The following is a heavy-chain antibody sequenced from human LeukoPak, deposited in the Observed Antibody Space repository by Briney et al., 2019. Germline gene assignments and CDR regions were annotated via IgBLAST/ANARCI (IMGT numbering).Heavy chain of an antibody. CDR3: ARSIWYNRQYYFDS. J-gene: IGHJ4*02. Sequence: ASVEVSCKASGYSFSDFAMHWVRQAPGQSLEWMGWINARNGKTKYSQKFQGRAIITRDTSATTAYMDLSSLTSEDTAVYYCARSIWYNRQYYFDSWGQGTLVTVSS. D-gene: IGHD6-13*01. CDR2: INARNGKT. V-gene: IGHV1-3*01. CDR1: GYSFSDFA.